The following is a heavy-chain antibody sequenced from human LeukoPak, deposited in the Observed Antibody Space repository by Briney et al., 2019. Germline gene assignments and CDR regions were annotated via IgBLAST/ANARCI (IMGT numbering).Heavy chain of an antibody. CDR2: IRSTGSST. J-gene: IGHJ5*02. Sequence: PGGSLRLSCTASGFTFRDYYVTWIRQAPGKRLEWVSYIRSTGSSTAYADSVKGRFAISRDNAKNSLYLQMNGLRVEDTAIYYCARVYYASWSGQPLSQHWLDPWGQGTLVTVSS. CDR1: GFTFRDYY. CDR3: ARVYYASWSGQPLSQHWLDP. D-gene: IGHD3-3*01. V-gene: IGHV3-11*04.